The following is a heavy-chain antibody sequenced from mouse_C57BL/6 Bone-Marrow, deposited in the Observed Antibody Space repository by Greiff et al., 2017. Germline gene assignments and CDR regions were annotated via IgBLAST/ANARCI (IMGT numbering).Heavy chain of an antibody. Sequence: VQLQQSGPELVKPGASVKISCKASGYAFSSSWMNWVKQRPGKGLEWIGRIYPGDGDTNYNGKFKGKATLTATKSSSTAYMQLSSLPSEDSAVYFCARGVPFFAYWGQGTLVTVSA. CDR2: IYPGDGDT. J-gene: IGHJ3*01. V-gene: IGHV1-82*01. CDR1: GYAFSSSW. CDR3: ARGVPFFAY. D-gene: IGHD2-14*01.